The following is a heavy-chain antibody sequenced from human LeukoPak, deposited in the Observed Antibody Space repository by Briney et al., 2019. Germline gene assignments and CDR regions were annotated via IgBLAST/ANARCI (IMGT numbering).Heavy chain of an antibody. D-gene: IGHD2-15*01. Sequence: GGSLRLSCVASGFTFSGYGMHWVRQAPGKGLEWVAIIWYDGSNKYFADSVKGRFTISRDNSKNTLYLQMNSLRAEDTAVYYCARIGCSGGNCYGYYYYGMDVWGQGTTVTVSS. J-gene: IGHJ6*02. V-gene: IGHV3-33*01. CDR3: ARIGCSGGNCYGYYYYGMDV. CDR2: IWYDGSNK. CDR1: GFTFSGYG.